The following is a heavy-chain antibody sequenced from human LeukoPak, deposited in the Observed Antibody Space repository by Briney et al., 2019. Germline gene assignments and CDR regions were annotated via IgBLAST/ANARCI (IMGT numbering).Heavy chain of an antibody. Sequence: PGGSLRLSCATSGFTFSSYWMHWVRQAPGKGLVWVSRINSDGNSTSYADSVKGRFTISRDNAKNTLYLQMNSLRAEDTAVYYCARDSPDSSGWQLWGQGTLVTVSS. J-gene: IGHJ4*02. V-gene: IGHV3-74*01. CDR2: INSDGNST. CDR1: GFTFSSYW. D-gene: IGHD6-19*01. CDR3: ARDSPDSSGWQL.